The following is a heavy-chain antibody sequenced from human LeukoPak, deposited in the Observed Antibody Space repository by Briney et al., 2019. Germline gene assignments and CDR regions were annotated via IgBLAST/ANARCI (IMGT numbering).Heavy chain of an antibody. D-gene: IGHD4-17*01. CDR3: AYPLENYGEDAFDI. V-gene: IGHV3-15*01. Sequence: NPGGSLRLSCAASGFTFSNAWMSWVRQAPGKGLEWVGRIKSKTDGGTTDYAAPVKGRFTISRDDSKNTLYLQMNSLKTEDTAVYYCAYPLENYGEDAFDIWGQGTMVTVSS. CDR2: IKSKTDGGTT. J-gene: IGHJ3*02. CDR1: GFTFSNAW.